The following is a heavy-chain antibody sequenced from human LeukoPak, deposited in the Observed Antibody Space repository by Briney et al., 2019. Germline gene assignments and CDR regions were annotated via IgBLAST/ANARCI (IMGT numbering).Heavy chain of an antibody. J-gene: IGHJ4*02. CDR2: IYYSGST. V-gene: IGHV4-59*08. D-gene: IGHD6-13*01. Sequence: PSETLSLTCAVYGGSFSGYYWSWIRQPPGKGLEWIGYIYYSGSTNYKPSLKSRVTISVDTSKNQFSLKLTSVTAADTAVYYCARHLDIAASGTFDCWGQGTLVTVSS. CDR1: GGSFSGYY. CDR3: ARHLDIAASGTFDC.